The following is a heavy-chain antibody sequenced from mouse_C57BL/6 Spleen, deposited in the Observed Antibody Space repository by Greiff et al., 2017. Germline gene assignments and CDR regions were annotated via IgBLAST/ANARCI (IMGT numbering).Heavy chain of an antibody. J-gene: IGHJ3*01. V-gene: IGHV1-54*01. CDR3: ARGGAQAFAY. D-gene: IGHD3-2*02. CDR1: GYAFTNYL. CDR2: INPGSGGT. Sequence: VQLKQSGAELVRPGTSVKVSCKASGYAFTNYLIEWVKQRPGQGLEWIGVINPGSGGTNYNEKFKGKATLTSDKSSSTAYMQLSSLTSEDSAVYCCARGGAQAFAYWGQGTLVTVSA.